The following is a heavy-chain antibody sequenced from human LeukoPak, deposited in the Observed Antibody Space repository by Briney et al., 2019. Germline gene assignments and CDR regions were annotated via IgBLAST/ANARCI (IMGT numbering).Heavy chain of an antibody. D-gene: IGHD3-3*01. CDR3: ARHVITIFGVVYAFDI. CDR1: GGSFSGYY. V-gene: IGHV4-34*01. Sequence: PSETLSLTCAVHGGSFSGYYWSWIRQPPGKGLEWIGEINHSGSTNYNPSLKSRVTISVDTSKNQFSLKLSSVTAADTAVYYCARHVITIFGVVYAFDIWGQGTMVTVSS. CDR2: INHSGST. J-gene: IGHJ3*02.